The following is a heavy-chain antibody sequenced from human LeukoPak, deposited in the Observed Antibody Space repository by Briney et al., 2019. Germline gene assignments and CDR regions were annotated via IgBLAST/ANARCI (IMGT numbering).Heavy chain of an antibody. CDR3: ARVNSGYDWSRVGYYYYYGMDV. Sequence: SETLSLTCTVSGASISNYYWSWVRQSPGKGLDWIGYISYSGSTNYNPSLKSRVTISVDTSKNQFSLKLSSVTAADTAVYYCARVNSGYDWSRVGYYYYYGMDVWGQGTTVTVSS. CDR1: GASISNYY. CDR2: ISYSGST. J-gene: IGHJ6*02. D-gene: IGHD5-12*01. V-gene: IGHV4-59*12.